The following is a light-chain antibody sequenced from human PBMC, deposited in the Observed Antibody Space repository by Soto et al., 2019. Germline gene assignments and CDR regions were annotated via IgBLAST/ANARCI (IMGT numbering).Light chain of an antibody. J-gene: IGLJ1*01. V-gene: IGLV1-40*01. Sequence: QSVLTQPPSVSGAPGQRVTISCTGTSSNIGAGYDVHWYQHLPGTAPKLLMYANKNRPSGVPDRFSGSKSGTSASLAITGLQAEDEADYYCQSYDSSLSGDVFGSGTQLTVL. CDR2: ANK. CDR3: QSYDSSLSGDV. CDR1: SSNIGAGYD.